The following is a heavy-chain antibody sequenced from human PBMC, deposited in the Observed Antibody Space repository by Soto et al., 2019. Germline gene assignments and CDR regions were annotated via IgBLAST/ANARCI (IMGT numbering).Heavy chain of an antibody. V-gene: IGHV3-30*18. CDR1: GFTFSSYG. J-gene: IGHJ4*02. CDR2: ISYDGSNK. CDR3: AKEEQQLVMGDFDY. Sequence: QVQLVESGGGVVQPGRSLRLSCAASGFTFSSYGMHWVRQAPGKGLEWVAVISYDGSNKYYADSVKGRFTISRDNSKNTLYLQMNILRAEDTAVYYCAKEEQQLVMGDFDYWGQGTLVTVSS. D-gene: IGHD6-13*01.